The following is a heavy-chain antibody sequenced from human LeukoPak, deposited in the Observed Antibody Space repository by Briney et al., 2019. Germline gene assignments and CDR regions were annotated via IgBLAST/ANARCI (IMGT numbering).Heavy chain of an antibody. Sequence: PSETLSLTCAVYGGSFSGYYWRWIRQPPGKGLEWIGEINHNGSTNYNPSLKSRVTISVDTSKNQFSLKLSSVTAADTAVYYCARAGITMVRGVISPWGQGTLVTVSS. D-gene: IGHD3-10*01. J-gene: IGHJ5*02. CDR3: ARAGITMVRGVISP. CDR2: INHNGST. V-gene: IGHV4-34*01. CDR1: GGSFSGYY.